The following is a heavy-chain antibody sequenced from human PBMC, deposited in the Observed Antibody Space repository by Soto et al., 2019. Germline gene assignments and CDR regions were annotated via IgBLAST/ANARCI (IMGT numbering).Heavy chain of an antibody. CDR2: MNPSNGNT. J-gene: IGHJ4*02. D-gene: IGHD1-26*01. CDR3: ARFVRHQLPTIDY. Sequence: GASVKVSCKASGYTFTNYDINWVRRATGQGLEWMGWMNPSNGNTGYAQKFQGRVTMTRDTSISTAYMELSSLTSADTAVYYCARFVRHQLPTIDYWAREPWSPSPQ. CDR1: GYTFTNYD. V-gene: IGHV1-8*01.